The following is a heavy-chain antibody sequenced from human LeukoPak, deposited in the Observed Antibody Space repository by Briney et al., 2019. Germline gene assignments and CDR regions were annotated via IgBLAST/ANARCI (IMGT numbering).Heavy chain of an antibody. Sequence: PGGSLRLSCAASGFTFSSYPMSCVRQAPGKGLEWVSAISGSGGSTYYADSVKGRFPISRDNSKNTLDLQMNSLRAEDTAVYYCAKPYGQWLVLTYFDYWGQGTLVTVSS. CDR2: ISGSGGST. D-gene: IGHD6-19*01. CDR3: AKPYGQWLVLTYFDY. CDR1: GFTFSSYP. V-gene: IGHV3-23*01. J-gene: IGHJ4*02.